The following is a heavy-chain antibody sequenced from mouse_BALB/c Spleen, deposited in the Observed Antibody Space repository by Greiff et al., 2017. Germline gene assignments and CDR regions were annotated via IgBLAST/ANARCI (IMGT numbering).Heavy chain of an antibody. Sequence: EVKLVESGPGLVKPSQSLSLTCSVTGYSITSGYYWNWIRQFPGNKLEWMGYISYDGSNNYNPSLKNRISITRDTSKNQFFLKLNSVTTEDTATYYCARGELRREGFDYWGQGTTLTVSS. V-gene: IGHV3-6*02. D-gene: IGHD2-4*01. CDR3: ARGELRREGFDY. CDR2: ISYDGSN. J-gene: IGHJ2*01. CDR1: GYSITSGYY.